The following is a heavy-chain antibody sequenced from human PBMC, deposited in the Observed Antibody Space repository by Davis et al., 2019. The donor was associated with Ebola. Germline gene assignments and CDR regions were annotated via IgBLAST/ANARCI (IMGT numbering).Heavy chain of an antibody. CDR1: GGSVSSGSYY. V-gene: IGHV4-61*01. D-gene: IGHD2-21*01. CDR3: GGIPRY. J-gene: IGHJ4*02. CDR2: IYYSGST. Sequence: SETLSLTCTVSGGSVSSGSYYWSWIRQPPGKGLEWIGYIYYSGSTNYNPSLKSRVTISVDTSKNQFSLKLSSVTAADTAVYYCGGIPRYWGQGTLVTVSS.